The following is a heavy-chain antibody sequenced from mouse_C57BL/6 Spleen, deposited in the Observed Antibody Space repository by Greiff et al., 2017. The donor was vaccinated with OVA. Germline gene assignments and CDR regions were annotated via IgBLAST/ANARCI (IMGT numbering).Heavy chain of an antibody. CDR2: IDPSDSYT. Sequence: QVQLQQPGAELVMPGASVKLSCKASGYTFTSYWMHWVKQRPGQGLEWIGEIDPSDSYTNYNQKFKGKSTLTVDKSSSTAYMQLSSLTSEDSAVYYCARSGLYDYDWYFDVWGTGTTVTVSS. V-gene: IGHV1-69*01. D-gene: IGHD2-4*01. J-gene: IGHJ1*03. CDR3: ARSGLYDYDWYFDV. CDR1: GYTFTSYW.